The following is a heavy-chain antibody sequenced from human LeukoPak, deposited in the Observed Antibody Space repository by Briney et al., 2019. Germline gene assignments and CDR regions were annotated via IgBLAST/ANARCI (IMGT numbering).Heavy chain of an antibody. J-gene: IGHJ4*02. CDR1: DGSFSGYY. Sequence: PSETLSVNCAVSDGSFSGYYWSWIRRPPGKGLDWIGEINHSGSTNYNPSLKSRVTISVDTSKNQFSLKLSSVTAADTAVYYCARGDNYDSSGYHPKPSRWGQGTLVTVSS. CDR2: INHSGST. CDR3: ARGDNYDSSGYHPKPSR. V-gene: IGHV4-34*01. D-gene: IGHD3-22*01.